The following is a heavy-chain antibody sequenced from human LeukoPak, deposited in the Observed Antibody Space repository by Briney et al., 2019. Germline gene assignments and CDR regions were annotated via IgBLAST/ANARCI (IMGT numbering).Heavy chain of an antibody. CDR2: IYYSGST. CDR1: GGSISSYY. CDR3: ARNDYGGKVDY. D-gene: IGHD4-23*01. V-gene: IGHV4-59*08. J-gene: IGHJ4*02. Sequence: SETLSLTCTVSGGSISSYYWSWLRQPPGKGLEWIGYIYYSGSTNYNPSLKSRVTISVDTSKNQFSLKLSSVTAADTAVYYCARNDYGGKVDYWGQGTLVTVSS.